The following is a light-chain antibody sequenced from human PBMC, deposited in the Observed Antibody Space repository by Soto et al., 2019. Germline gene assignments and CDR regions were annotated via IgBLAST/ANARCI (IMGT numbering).Light chain of an antibody. J-gene: IGKJ1*01. V-gene: IGKV1-5*01. CDR3: QQKRA. Sequence: DIQMTQSPSTLSASVGDRVTITCRASQSFSSELAWYQQQPGKAPTLLIFDVSNLQSGIPSRFSGSGSGTEFTLSISSLQPDDFGTYYCQQKRAFGQGTRVEIK. CDR2: DVS. CDR1: QSFSSE.